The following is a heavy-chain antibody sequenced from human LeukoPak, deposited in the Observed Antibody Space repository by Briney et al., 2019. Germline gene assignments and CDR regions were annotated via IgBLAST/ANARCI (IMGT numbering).Heavy chain of an antibody. V-gene: IGHV3-30-3*01. D-gene: IGHD2-15*01. CDR1: GFTFSNYS. CDR3: ARDVLVVVPVTLEPGYYYYGMDV. J-gene: IGHJ6*02. Sequence: GGSLRLSCVASGFTFSNYSIHWVRHAPGKGLEWVAVISYDGSNKYYADSVRGRFTISRDNSKNTLSLQMNSLRADDTAVYYCARDVLVVVPVTLEPGYYYYGMDVWGQGTTVTVSS. CDR2: ISYDGSNK.